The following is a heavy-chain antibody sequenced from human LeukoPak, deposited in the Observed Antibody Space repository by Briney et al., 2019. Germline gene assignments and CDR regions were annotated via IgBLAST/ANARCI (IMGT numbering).Heavy chain of an antibody. CDR2: ISGSGGST. D-gene: IGHD3-22*01. V-gene: IGHV3-23*01. CDR3: ARGSGSSGYYNTDY. J-gene: IGHJ4*02. Sequence: GGSLRLSCAASGFTFSSYAMSWVRQAPGKGLEWVSAISGSGGSTYYADSVKGRFTISRDNSKNTLYLQMNSLRAEDTAVYYCARGSGSSGYYNTDYWGQGTLVTVSS. CDR1: GFTFSSYA.